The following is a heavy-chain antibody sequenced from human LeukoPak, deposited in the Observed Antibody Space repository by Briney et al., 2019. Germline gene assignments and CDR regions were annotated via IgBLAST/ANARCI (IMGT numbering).Heavy chain of an antibody. J-gene: IGHJ4*02. D-gene: IGHD3-10*01. Sequence: ASVKVSCKASGYTFTGYYMHWVRQAPGQGLEWMGWINPNSGGTNYAQKFQGTVTMTRDTSISTAYMELSRLRSDDTAMYYCARASAPWFGELKDLFDYWGQGTLVTVSS. CDR3: ARASAPWFGELKDLFDY. CDR2: INPNSGGT. V-gene: IGHV1-2*02. CDR1: GYTFTGYY.